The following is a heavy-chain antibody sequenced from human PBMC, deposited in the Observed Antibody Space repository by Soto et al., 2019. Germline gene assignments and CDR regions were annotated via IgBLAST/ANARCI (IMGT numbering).Heavy chain of an antibody. V-gene: IGHV1-18*01. CDR3: ARAVDYYDSSGYYTHEYFQH. J-gene: IGHJ1*01. CDR1: GYTFTSYG. Sequence: GASVKVSCKASGYTFTSYGISWVRQAPGQGLEWMGWINAYNGNTNYAQKLQGRVTMTTDTSTSTAYMELRSLRSDDTAVYYCARAVDYYDSSGYYTHEYFQHWGQGTLVTVSS. D-gene: IGHD3-22*01. CDR2: INAYNGNT.